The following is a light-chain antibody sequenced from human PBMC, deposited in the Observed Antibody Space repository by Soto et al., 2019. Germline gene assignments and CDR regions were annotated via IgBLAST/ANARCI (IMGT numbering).Light chain of an antibody. CDR3: SSYTIRSTWV. V-gene: IGLV2-14*01. J-gene: IGLJ3*02. CDR2: EVT. Sequence: QSPLTQPASVSGSPGQSITISCIGTSNDVGAYNYVSWYQQHPGKAPKLMISEVTNRPSGVSNRFSGSKSVNTASLTISGLQPEDEADYYCSSYTIRSTWVFGGGTKVTVL. CDR1: SNDVGAYNY.